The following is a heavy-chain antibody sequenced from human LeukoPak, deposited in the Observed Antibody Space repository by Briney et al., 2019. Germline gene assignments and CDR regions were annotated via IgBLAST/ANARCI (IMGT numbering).Heavy chain of an antibody. J-gene: IGHJ3*02. CDR2: IYHSGST. Sequence: SETLSLTCAVSGYSISSGYYWGWIRQPPGKGLEWIGSIYHSGSTYYNPSLKSRVTISVDTSKNQFSLKLSSVTAADTAVYYCARDPYYYDSREYGNAFDIWGQGTMVTVSS. CDR3: ARDPYYYDSREYGNAFDI. D-gene: IGHD3-22*01. CDR1: GYSISSGYY. V-gene: IGHV4-38-2*02.